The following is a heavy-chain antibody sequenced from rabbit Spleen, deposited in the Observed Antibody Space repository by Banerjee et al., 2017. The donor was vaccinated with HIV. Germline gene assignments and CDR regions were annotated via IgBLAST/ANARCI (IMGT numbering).Heavy chain of an antibody. Sequence: QSLEESGGDLVKPGASLTLTCTASGFSFSSSYYICWVRQAPGKGLEWIACIVSDSTGTTSYASWAKGRFTITKTSSTTVTLQMTSLTAADKATYFCARDFTDAIGWNFGWWGPGTLVTVS. V-gene: IGHV1S40*01. CDR3: ARDFTDAIGWNFGW. CDR1: GFSFSSSYY. J-gene: IGHJ6*01. D-gene: IGHD4-1*01. CDR2: IVSDSTGTT.